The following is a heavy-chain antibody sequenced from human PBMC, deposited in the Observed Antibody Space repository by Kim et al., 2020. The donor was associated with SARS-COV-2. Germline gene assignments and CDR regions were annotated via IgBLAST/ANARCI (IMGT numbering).Heavy chain of an antibody. J-gene: IGHJ6*02. CDR2: INHSGST. V-gene: IGHV4-34*01. Sequence: SETLSLTYAVYGGSFSGYYWSWIRQPPGKGLEWIGEINHSGSTNYNPSLKSRVTISVDTSKNQFSLKLSSVTAADTAVYYCARGPSTMVRGVIPYYYGMDVWGQGTTVTVSS. D-gene: IGHD3-10*01. CDR3: ARGPSTMVRGVIPYYYGMDV. CDR1: GGSFSGYY.